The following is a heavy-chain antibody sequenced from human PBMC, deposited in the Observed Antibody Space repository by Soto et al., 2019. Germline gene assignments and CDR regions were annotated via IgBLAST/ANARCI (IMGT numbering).Heavy chain of an antibody. J-gene: IGHJ6*02. D-gene: IGHD6-19*01. V-gene: IGHV3-15*07. Sequence: EVQLVESGGGLVKPGGSLRLSCEASGFTFSNAGMNWVRKAPGKGREWVGRIKSKTEGGQTDKAAPVKGRFTISRDDSKNTLYLQMNSLKTEDTAVYYCTTLLPIAVAGTTDYYYGMDVWGQGTTVTVSS. CDR1: GFTFSNAG. CDR3: TTLLPIAVAGTTDYYYGMDV. CDR2: IKSKTEGGQT.